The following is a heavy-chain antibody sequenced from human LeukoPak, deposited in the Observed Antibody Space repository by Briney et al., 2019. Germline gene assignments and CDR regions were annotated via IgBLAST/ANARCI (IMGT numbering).Heavy chain of an antibody. CDR3: VKDRPCETCMPMDA. CDR1: GFTFSSYG. J-gene: IGHJ6*02. V-gene: IGHV3-23*01. CDR2: LGRSGEYK. Sequence: GGSLSLSFAASGFTFSSYGMHWVRPAPGKGLEWVAGLGRSGEYKYYADSVKGRFTISRDNSKDTVSLQMNSLRAEDSAIYFCVKDRPCETCMPMDAWGQGTTVTVSS. D-gene: IGHD2-2*01.